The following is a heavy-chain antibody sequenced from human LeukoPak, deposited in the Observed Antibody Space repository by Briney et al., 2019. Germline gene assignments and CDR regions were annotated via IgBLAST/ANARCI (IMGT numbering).Heavy chain of an antibody. CDR2: IIPIFGTA. CDR1: GGTFSSYA. CDR3: ARDLGGGIAARPSWFDP. Sequence: SVNVSCKASGGTFSSYAISWVRQAPGQGLEWMGGIIPIFGTANYAQKFQGRVTITADESTSTAYMELSSLRSEDTAVYYCARDLGGGIAARPSWFDPWGQGTLVTVSS. J-gene: IGHJ5*02. D-gene: IGHD6-6*01. V-gene: IGHV1-69*13.